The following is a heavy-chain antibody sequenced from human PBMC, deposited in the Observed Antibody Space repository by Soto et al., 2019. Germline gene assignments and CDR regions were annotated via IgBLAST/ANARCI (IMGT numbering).Heavy chain of an antibody. CDR3: AKVFETTGGDY. J-gene: IGHJ4*02. D-gene: IGHD1-1*01. CDR1: GFTFSSYG. CDR2: ISYDGSNK. Sequence: GGSLRLSCAASGFTFSSYGMHWVRQAPGKGLEWVAVISYDGSNKYYADSVKGRFTISRDNSKNTLYLQMNSLRAEDTAVYYCAKVFETTGGDYWGQGTLVTVSS. V-gene: IGHV3-30*18.